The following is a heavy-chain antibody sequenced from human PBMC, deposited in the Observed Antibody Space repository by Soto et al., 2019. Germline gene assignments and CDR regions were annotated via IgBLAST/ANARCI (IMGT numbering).Heavy chain of an antibody. CDR2: IRSKAYGGTT. CDR3: TRDQLVGGWYPHGGGITFDY. CDR1: GFTFGDYA. V-gene: IGHV3-49*03. D-gene: IGHD6-19*01. Sequence: GGSLRLSCTASGFTFGDYAMSWFRQAPGKGLEWVGFIRSKAYGGTTEYAASVKGRFTISRDDSKSLAYLQMNSLKTEDTAVYYCTRDQLVGGWYPHGGGITFDYWGQGTLVTVSS. J-gene: IGHJ4*02.